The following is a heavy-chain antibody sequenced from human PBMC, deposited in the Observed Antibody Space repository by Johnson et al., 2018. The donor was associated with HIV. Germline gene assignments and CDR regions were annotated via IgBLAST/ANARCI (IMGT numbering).Heavy chain of an antibody. D-gene: IGHD2-21*01. CDR1: GFTFSSYG. CDR2: ISGSGGST. CDR3: AKDRVVIAAHDAFDI. Sequence: QVQLVESGGGVVQPGGSLRLSCAASGFTFSSYGMHWVRQAPGKGLEWVSAISGSGGSTYYADSVKGRSTISRDNSTNTLYLQMNSLRAEDTAVYYCAKDRVVIAAHDAFDIWGQGTMVTVSS. V-gene: IGHV3-NL1*01. J-gene: IGHJ3*02.